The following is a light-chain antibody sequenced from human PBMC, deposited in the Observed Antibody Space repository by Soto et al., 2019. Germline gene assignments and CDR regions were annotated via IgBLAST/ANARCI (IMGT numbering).Light chain of an antibody. CDR2: DAS. CDR1: QNINNY. CDR3: QQYENLPT. J-gene: IGKJ5*01. Sequence: IQLTQSPSSLTASVGDRVTITCQASQNINNYLNWYQQKPGRAPKLLIYDASNLEAGVPSRFRGSGSGTDFTFTISRLKPEDIATYYCQQYENLPTLGQGTRLEI. V-gene: IGKV1-33*01.